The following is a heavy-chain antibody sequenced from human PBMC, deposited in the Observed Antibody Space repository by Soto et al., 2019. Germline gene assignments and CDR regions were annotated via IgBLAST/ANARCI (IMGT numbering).Heavy chain of an antibody. Sequence: QVQLQESGPGLVKPSQTLSLTCAVSGGSISSGGSYWSWIRQHPEKGLGWIGYISSKGITYYNPSLDSRFTISCDTSKYQFSLMLPSLPSADTALYYCASLKGYYLHFFGEGTLVTVSS. J-gene: IGHJ4*02. CDR3: ASLKGYYLHF. CDR2: ISSKGIT. D-gene: IGHD2-15*01. CDR1: GGSISSGGSY. V-gene: IGHV4-31*11.